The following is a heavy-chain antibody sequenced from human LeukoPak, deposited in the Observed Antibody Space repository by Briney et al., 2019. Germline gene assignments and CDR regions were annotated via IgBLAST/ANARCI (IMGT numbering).Heavy chain of an antibody. V-gene: IGHV3-23*01. Sequence: GGSLRLSCAASGLTFSSYAMSWVRQAPGKGLEWVSAISGSGGSTYYADSVKGRFTISRDNSKNTLYLQMNSLRAEDTDVYYCANSITIFGVVIPYSFDYWGQGTLVTVSS. J-gene: IGHJ4*02. CDR1: GLTFSSYA. D-gene: IGHD3-3*01. CDR3: ANSITIFGVVIPYSFDY. CDR2: ISGSGGST.